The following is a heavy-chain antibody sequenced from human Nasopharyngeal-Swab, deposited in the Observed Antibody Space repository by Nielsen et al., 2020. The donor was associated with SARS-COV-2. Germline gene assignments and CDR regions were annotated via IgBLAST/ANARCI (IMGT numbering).Heavy chain of an antibody. J-gene: IGHJ4*02. V-gene: IGHV3-48*03. CDR1: GFTFSSYE. CDR3: ARDPLVYDSSGYGHFDY. D-gene: IGHD3-22*01. Sequence: GGSLRLSCAASGFTFSSYEMNWVRQAPGKGLEWVSYITTSGSTIYYADSVKGRFTISRDNAKNSLYLQMNSLRAEDTAVYYCARDPLVYDSSGYGHFDYWGQGTLFTVSS. CDR2: ITTSGSTI.